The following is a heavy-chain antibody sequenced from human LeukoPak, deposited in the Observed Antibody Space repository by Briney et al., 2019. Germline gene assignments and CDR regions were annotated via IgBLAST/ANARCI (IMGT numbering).Heavy chain of an antibody. CDR1: GGSLSSSSYY. V-gene: IGHV4-39*07. CDR2: IYYSGST. Sequence: SQTLSLTRTVSGGSLSSSSYYWGWIRHPPGKGLEWIGSIYYSGSTYYNPSLKSRVTISVDTSKNQFSLKLSSVTAADTAVYYCARDGDYYDSSGYSTPFDPWGQGTLVTVSS. J-gene: IGHJ5*02. D-gene: IGHD3-22*01. CDR3: ARDGDYYDSSGYSTPFDP.